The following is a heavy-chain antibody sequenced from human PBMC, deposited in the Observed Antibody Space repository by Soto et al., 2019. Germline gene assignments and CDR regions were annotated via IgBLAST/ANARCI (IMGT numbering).Heavy chain of an antibody. CDR3: ASQVSARGDAFDI. Sequence: QVQLQESGPGLVKPSQTLSLTCTVSGGSISSGGYYXXWXXXXXXXGLEWIGYIYYSGSTYYNPSLKSRVTISVDTSKNQFSLKLSSVTAADTAVYYCASQVSARGDAFDIWGQGTMVTVSS. CDR1: GGSISSGGYY. J-gene: IGHJ3*02. V-gene: IGHV4-31*03. CDR2: IYYSGST.